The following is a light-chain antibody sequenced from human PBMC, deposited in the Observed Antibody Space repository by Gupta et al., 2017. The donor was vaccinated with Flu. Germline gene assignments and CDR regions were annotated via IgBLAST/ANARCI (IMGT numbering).Light chain of an antibody. V-gene: IGKV3-15*01. CDR2: GAS. CDR3: QQYNNWPYT. Sequence: TMSVFLGNRATLSCRVRHSISSNLAWYQQKPGQGHRLLIYGASTRATGIPARLRGSGSGTEFTLTISSLQSEDFAVYYCQQYNNWPYTFGQGTKLEIK. J-gene: IGKJ2*01. CDR1: HSISSN.